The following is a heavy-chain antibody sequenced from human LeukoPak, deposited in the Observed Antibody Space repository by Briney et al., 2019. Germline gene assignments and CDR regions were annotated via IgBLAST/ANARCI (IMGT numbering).Heavy chain of an antibody. J-gene: IGHJ4*02. D-gene: IGHD5-18*01. CDR1: GFTFSSYW. CDR3: ASWDLRGYSYGTLGY. CDR2: INTDGSST. V-gene: IGHV3-74*01. Sequence: GGSLRLSCAASGFTFSSYWMHWVRQAPGKGLVWVSRINTDGSSTSYADSVKGRFTISRDNAKNTLYLQMNSLRAEDTAVYYCASWDLRGYSYGTLGYWGQGTRVTVSS.